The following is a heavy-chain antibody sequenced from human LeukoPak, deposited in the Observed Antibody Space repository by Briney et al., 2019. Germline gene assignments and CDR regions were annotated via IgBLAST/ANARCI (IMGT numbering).Heavy chain of an antibody. CDR2: IIPVFGTR. V-gene: IGHV1-69*13. Sequence: SVKVSCKASGGSFSTYVITWVRQAPGQGLEWMGGIIPVFGTRSYAQKLQGRITIAADELTGTSYMELSSLRSEDTAVYYCAREGASHYDSTSDYWGQGTLVTVSA. D-gene: IGHD3-22*01. J-gene: IGHJ4*02. CDR3: AREGASHYDSTSDY. CDR1: GGSFSTYV.